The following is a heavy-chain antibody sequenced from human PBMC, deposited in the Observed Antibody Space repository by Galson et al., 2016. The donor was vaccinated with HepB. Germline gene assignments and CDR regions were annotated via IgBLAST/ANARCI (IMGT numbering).Heavy chain of an antibody. D-gene: IGHD3-3*01. CDR3: AKVSDYDFWSGYRHNWFDF. V-gene: IGHV3-23*01. CDR1: GFTFSIYA. Sequence: SLRLSCAASGFTFSIYAMSWVRQAPGKGLEWVSGISGGVGSTYYAVSVKGRFTISRDNSKNTLFLQMNRLRPEDTAIYYCAKVSDYDFWSGYRHNWFDFWGQGTLVTVSS. J-gene: IGHJ5*01. CDR2: ISGGVGST.